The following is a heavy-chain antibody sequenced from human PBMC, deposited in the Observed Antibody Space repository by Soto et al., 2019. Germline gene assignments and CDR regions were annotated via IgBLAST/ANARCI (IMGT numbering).Heavy chain of an antibody. CDR2: ISYDERKT. CDR3: ATAIPLWSTRPDAY. CDR1: GFTFRNFD. V-gene: IGHV3-30*03. D-gene: IGHD2-21*01. J-gene: IGHJ4*02. Sequence: QVQLVESGGGVVQPGRSLRLSCAASGFTFRNFDMHWVRQAPGKGLEWVALISYDERKTFYADSVKGRFTISRDNSENTLYLQMSILRGEASAVYFCATAIPLWSTRPDAYWGQGTLVTVSS.